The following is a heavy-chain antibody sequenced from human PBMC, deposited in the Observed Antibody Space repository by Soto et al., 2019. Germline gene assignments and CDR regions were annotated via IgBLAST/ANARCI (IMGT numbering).Heavy chain of an antibody. J-gene: IGHJ5*02. V-gene: IGHV2-5*01. CDR1: GFSFSTSGVG. CDR2: IYWNDDK. CDR3: VSGSVPNWFDP. Sequence: QITLKESGPTLVKPTQTLTLTCTFSGFSFSTSGVGVGWIRQPPGKALEWLALIYWNDDKRYSPSLKSSLTIPKDTSKHHVVLTMTIMDPEDTATYHCVSGSVPNWFDPWGQGTLLTVSS. D-gene: IGHD3-10*01.